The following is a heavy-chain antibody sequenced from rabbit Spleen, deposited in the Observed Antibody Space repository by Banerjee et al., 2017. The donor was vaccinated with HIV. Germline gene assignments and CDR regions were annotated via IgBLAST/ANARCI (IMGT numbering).Heavy chain of an antibody. J-gene: IGHJ6*01. CDR3: ARDTGSSFSSYGMDL. D-gene: IGHD8-1*01. V-gene: IGHV1S7*01. Sequence: HLKESGGGLVQPGGSLKLSCTASGFTLSSYYMNWVRQAPGKGLEWIGYIDPLFGITYYANWVNGRFSISRENAQNTVFLQMTSLTAADTATYFCARDTGSSFSSYGMDLWGPGTLVTVS. CDR2: IDPLFGIT. CDR1: GFTLSSYY.